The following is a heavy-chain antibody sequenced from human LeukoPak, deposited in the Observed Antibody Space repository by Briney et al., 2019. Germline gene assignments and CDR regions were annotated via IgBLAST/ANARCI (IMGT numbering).Heavy chain of an antibody. CDR1: GFTFSIYA. J-gene: IGHJ5*02. D-gene: IGHD5-24*01. V-gene: IGHV3-23*01. CDR2: ISGRGGYT. Sequence: GGSLRLSCAASGFTFSIYAMTWVRQAPGKGLEWVSGISGRGGYTFYADSVKGRFTISRDNSKNTLYLQMNSLKPEDTAVYYCARGSAYSVYGYFDPWGQGTLVTVSS. CDR3: ARGSAYSVYGYFDP.